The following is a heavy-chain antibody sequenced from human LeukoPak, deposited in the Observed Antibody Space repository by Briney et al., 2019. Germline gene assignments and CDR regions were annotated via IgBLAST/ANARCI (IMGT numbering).Heavy chain of an antibody. CDR1: GGTFSSYA. V-gene: IGHV1-69*13. D-gene: IGHD4-11*01. CDR3: ARGRLTTASFDH. J-gene: IGHJ4*02. Sequence: SVKVSCKASGGTFSSYAISWVRHAPGQGLECMGGIIPIFGTANYAQKFQGRVTITADESTSTAYMELSSLRSEDTAVYYCARGRLTTASFDHGGQRTLVTVSS. CDR2: IIPIFGTA.